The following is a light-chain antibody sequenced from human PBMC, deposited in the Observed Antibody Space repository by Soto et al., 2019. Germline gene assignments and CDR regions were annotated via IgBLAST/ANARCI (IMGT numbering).Light chain of an antibody. V-gene: IGLV1-40*01. J-gene: IGLJ2*01. CDR3: QSYDSSLRGSL. CDR1: SSNIGAGYD. CDR2: ANR. Sequence: QSVLTQPPSVSAAPGQRVTISWTGSSSNIGAGYDVHWYQHLPGTAPKLLIYANRGRPSGVPDRFSGSKSGTSASLGITGVQDEDEADYYCQSYDSSLRGSLFGGGTKVTVL.